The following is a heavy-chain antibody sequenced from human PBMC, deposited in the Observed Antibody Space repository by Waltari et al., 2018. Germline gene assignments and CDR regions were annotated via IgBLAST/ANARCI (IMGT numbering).Heavy chain of an antibody. CDR2: INHSGST. CDR1: GGSFSGYY. CDR3: ARGGYSSSSGLVAYNFDY. Sequence: QVQLQQWGAGLLKPSETLSLTCAVYGGSFSGYYWCWIRPPPGKGLEWIGEINHSGSTNYNPSLKSRVTISVDTSKNQFSLKLSSVTAADTAVYYCARGGYSSSSGLVAYNFDYWGQGTLVTVSS. D-gene: IGHD6-6*01. V-gene: IGHV4-34*01. J-gene: IGHJ4*02.